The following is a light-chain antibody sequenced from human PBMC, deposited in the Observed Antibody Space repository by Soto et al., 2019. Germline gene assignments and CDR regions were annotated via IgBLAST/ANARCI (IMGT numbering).Light chain of an antibody. CDR3: TSYSSSDIFYV. CDR2: QVT. CDR1: SSDIGGYYY. Sequence: QSVLTEPASVSVSPGQSITISCTGTSSDIGGYYYVSWYQHHPGKAPKLLIYQVTNWPSRVSNRLSGSKSGNTASLTISGLQADDEADYYCTSYSSSDIFYVFGTGTKVTVL. V-gene: IGLV2-14*01. J-gene: IGLJ1*01.